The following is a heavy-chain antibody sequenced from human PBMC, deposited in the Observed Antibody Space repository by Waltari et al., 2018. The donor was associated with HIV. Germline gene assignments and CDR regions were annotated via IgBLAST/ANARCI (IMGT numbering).Heavy chain of an antibody. Sequence: QLQLRESGPGLVKPSETLSLTCTVSGDSITSSTHYWAWIRQPPGKGLEWIGNIFHSGSAYYNPSLKTRVTLSVDTSNNQFSLNLNSVTAADTALYYCARAHWFWFSDSWGQGTLVTVSS. CDR3: ARAHWFWFSDS. CDR2: IFHSGSA. CDR1: GDSITSSTHY. V-gene: IGHV4-39*01. D-gene: IGHD3-10*01. J-gene: IGHJ4*02.